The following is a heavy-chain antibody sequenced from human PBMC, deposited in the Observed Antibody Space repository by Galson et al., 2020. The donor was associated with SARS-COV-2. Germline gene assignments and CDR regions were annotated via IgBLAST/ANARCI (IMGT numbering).Heavy chain of an antibody. Sequence: SETLSLPCTVSAGSISSSNYYWGWVRQPPGEGLEWIGSIYYTESNYYNPSLTSRVTMSVATSSNHFSLKLSSVTAADTAVYYCASQILTGYYSFYYFDSWGQGTLVTVS. CDR1: AGSISSSNYY. J-gene: IGHJ4*02. D-gene: IGHD3-9*01. CDR2: IYYTESN. CDR3: ASQILTGYYSFYYFDS. V-gene: IGHV4-39*02.